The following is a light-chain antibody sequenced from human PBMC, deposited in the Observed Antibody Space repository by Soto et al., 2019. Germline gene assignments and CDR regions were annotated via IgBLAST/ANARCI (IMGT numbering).Light chain of an antibody. CDR2: DAS. J-gene: IGKJ2*02. V-gene: IGKV3-11*01. CDR3: QQRSSWPRGT. CDR1: QSVSSY. Sequence: EIVLTQSPATLSLSPGERATLSCRASQSVSSYLAWYQQKPGQAPRLLIHDASNRATGIPARFSGSGSGTDFTLTISSLEPEDCALYCCQQRSSWPRGTFGQGTKLEIK.